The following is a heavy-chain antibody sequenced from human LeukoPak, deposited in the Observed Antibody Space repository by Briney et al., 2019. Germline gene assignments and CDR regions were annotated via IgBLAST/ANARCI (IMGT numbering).Heavy chain of an antibody. Sequence: GGSLRLSCAASGFTFSSYAMSWVRQAPGKGLEWVSAISGSGGSTYYADSVKGRFTISSDNSKNTLYLQMNSLRAEDTAVYYCAKDLWAYDFWGWGQGTLVTVSS. CDR1: GFTFSSYA. CDR3: AKDLWAYDFWG. CDR2: ISGSGGST. D-gene: IGHD3-3*01. V-gene: IGHV3-23*01. J-gene: IGHJ4*02.